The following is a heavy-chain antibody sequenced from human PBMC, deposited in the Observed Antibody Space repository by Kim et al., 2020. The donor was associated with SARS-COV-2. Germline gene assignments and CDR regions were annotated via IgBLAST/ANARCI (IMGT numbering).Heavy chain of an antibody. J-gene: IGHJ5*02. Sequence: GGSLRLSCAASGFTFSSYWMDWVRQAPGKGLVWVSRINIDGSSSTYADSVKGRFTISRDNAENTLYLQMNSLRAEDTAVYYCVTHGSGTWGQGTLVTVSS. CDR1: GFTFSSYW. D-gene: IGHD3-10*01. CDR3: VTHGSGT. V-gene: IGHV3-74*01. CDR2: INIDGSSS.